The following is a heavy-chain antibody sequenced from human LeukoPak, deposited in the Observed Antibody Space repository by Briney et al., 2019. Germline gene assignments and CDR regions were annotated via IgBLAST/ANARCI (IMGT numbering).Heavy chain of an antibody. D-gene: IGHD1-1*01. Sequence: PGGSLRLSCAASGFTFSDHYMSRVRQAPGKGLEWVAIIKQDGSEKYYVDSVKGRFTISRDNAKNSLYLQMNSLRAEDTAVYHCARGSRHDYWGQGTLVTVSS. V-gene: IGHV3-7*05. CDR2: IKQDGSEK. J-gene: IGHJ4*02. CDR1: GFTFSDHY. CDR3: ARGSRHDY.